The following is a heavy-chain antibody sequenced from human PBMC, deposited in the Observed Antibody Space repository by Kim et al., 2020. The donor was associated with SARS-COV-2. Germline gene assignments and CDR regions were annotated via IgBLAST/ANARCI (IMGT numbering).Heavy chain of an antibody. CDR2: MNPNSGNT. CDR3: ARRRVAANNWFDP. D-gene: IGHD6-19*01. CDR1: GYTFTSYD. Sequence: ASVKVSCKASGYTFTSYDINWVRQATGQGLEWMGWMNPNSGNTGYVQKSQGRVTMTRNTSISTAYMELSSLRSEDTAVYYCARRRVAANNWFDPWGQGTLVTVSS. J-gene: IGHJ5*02. V-gene: IGHV1-8*01.